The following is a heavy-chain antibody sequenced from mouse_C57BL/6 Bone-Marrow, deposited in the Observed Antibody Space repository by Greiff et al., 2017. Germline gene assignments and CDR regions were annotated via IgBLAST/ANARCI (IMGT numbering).Heavy chain of an antibody. CDR1: GFTFSDYY. CDR2: INYDGSST. Sequence: EVHLVESEGGLVQPGSSMKLSCTASGFTFSDYYMAWVRQVPEKGLEWVANINYDGSSTYYLDSLKSRFIISRDNAKNILYLQMSSLKSEDTATYYCARNDYDDGDYFDYWGQGTTLTVSS. V-gene: IGHV5-16*01. J-gene: IGHJ2*01. D-gene: IGHD2-4*01. CDR3: ARNDYDDGDYFDY.